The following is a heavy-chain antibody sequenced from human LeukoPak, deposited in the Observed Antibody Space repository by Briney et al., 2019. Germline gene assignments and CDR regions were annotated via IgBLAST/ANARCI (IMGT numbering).Heavy chain of an antibody. Sequence: TGGSLRLSCVASGFTFSNAWMSWVRQAPGKGLEWVGLIRDKPDGGTTDYAAPVKGRFTISRDDSKSMLYLQMNSLKTEDTAVYYCTTDNAPGMDVWGQGTTVTVSS. CDR3: TTDNAPGMDV. V-gene: IGHV3-15*01. CDR1: GFTFSNAW. D-gene: IGHD2-2*01. J-gene: IGHJ6*02. CDR2: IRDKPDGGTT.